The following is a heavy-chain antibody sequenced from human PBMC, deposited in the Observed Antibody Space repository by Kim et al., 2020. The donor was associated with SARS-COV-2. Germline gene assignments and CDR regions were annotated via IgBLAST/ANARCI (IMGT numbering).Heavy chain of an antibody. J-gene: IGHJ5*02. D-gene: IGHD6-13*01. CDR2: IRSKAYGGTT. V-gene: IGHV3-49*03. Sequence: GGSLRLSCTASGFTFGDYAMSWFRQAPGKGLEWVGFIRSKAYGGTTEYAASVKGRFTISRDDSKSIAYLQMNSLKTEDTAVYYCTRDLMGYSSSWYDSWFDPWGQGTLVTVSS. CDR1: GFTFGDYA. CDR3: TRDLMGYSSSWYDSWFDP.